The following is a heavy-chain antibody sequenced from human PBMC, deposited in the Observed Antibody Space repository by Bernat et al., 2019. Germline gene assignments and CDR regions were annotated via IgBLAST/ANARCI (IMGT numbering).Heavy chain of an antibody. Sequence: QVQLVESGGGVVQPGRSLRLSCAASGFTFSSYAMHWVRQAPGKGLEWVAVISYDGSNKYYADSVKGRFTISRDNSKNTLYLQMNSLRAEDTAVYYCAGDWGYGVTLPTYYFDYWGQGTLVTVSS. J-gene: IGHJ4*02. V-gene: IGHV3-30*01. CDR1: GFTFSSYA. CDR3: AGDWGYGVTLPTYYFDY. D-gene: IGHD5-18*01. CDR2: ISYDGSNK.